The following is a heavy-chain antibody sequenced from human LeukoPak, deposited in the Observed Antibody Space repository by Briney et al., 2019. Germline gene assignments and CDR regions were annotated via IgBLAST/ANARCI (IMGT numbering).Heavy chain of an antibody. V-gene: IGHV1-69*04. CDR3: ARDSPIVVVPAATWGDTYFDY. CDR1: GGTFSSYA. D-gene: IGHD2-2*01. J-gene: IGHJ4*02. CDR2: IIPILGIA. Sequence: GGSLRLSCAASGGTFSSYAISWVRQAPGQGLEWMGRIIPILGIANYAQKFQGRVTITADKSTSTAYMELSSLRSEDTAVYYCARDSPIVVVPAATWGDTYFDYWGQGTLVTVSS.